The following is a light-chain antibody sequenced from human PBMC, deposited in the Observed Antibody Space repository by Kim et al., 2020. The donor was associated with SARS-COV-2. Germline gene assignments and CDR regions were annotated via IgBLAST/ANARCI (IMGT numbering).Light chain of an antibody. J-gene: IGKJ4*01. CDR1: QGVSTN. CDR2: GAS. Sequence: EIVMTQSPATLSVSPGERATLSCRASQGVSTNLAWYQQKPGQAPRLLIYGASTRATGIPARFSGSGSGTEFTLTISSLQSEDFAVYYCQQYNNWTPLTVGGGTKVDIK. CDR3: QQYNNWTPLT. V-gene: IGKV3-15*01.